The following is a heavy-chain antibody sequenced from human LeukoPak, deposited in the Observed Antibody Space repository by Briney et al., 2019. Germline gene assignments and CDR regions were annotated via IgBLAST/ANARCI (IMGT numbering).Heavy chain of an antibody. J-gene: IGHJ6*02. CDR1: GFTVSSYY. CDR3: ARDHNWHISYNYYYGMDV. Sequence: GGSLRLSCAASGFTVSSYYMTWVRQAPGKGLEWVSIIYDGGSTYYADSVKGRFSISRDSSKNMLFLQMNSLRAEDTAVYYCARDHNWHISYNYYYGMDVWGQGTTVTVSS. V-gene: IGHV3-66*01. D-gene: IGHD2-21*01. CDR2: IYDGGST.